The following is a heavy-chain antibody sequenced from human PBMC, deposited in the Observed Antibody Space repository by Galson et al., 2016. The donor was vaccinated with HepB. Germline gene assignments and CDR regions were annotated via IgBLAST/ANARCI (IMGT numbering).Heavy chain of an antibody. CDR2: ISSGSQTI. CDR1: GFIFNKCS. CDR3: AKMLVRGQGTLVSVPAAPTNVATSPKRRQFPNPPNNYETRLCHSLNHLRAGATGVYYCATMLV. D-gene: IGHD1/OR15-1a*01. V-gene: IGHV3-48*01. J-gene: IGHJ4*02. Sequence: SLRLSCEASGFIFNKCSLNWVRQAPGKGLEWVSYISSGSQTIYYADSVRGRFTISRDNDKTSMYLQMNNLRAEDTAVYYCAKMLVRGQGTLVSVPAAPTNVATSPKRRQFPNPPNNYETRLCHSLNHLRAGATGVYYCATMLVRGQGTLVTVSS.